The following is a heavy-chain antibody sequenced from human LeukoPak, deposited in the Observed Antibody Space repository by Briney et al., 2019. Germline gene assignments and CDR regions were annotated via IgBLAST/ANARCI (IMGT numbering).Heavy chain of an antibody. CDR1: GFTFSSYA. V-gene: IGHV3-23*01. CDR2: ISGSGGST. CDR3: AKGVGYYGSGKGYAFDI. D-gene: IGHD3-10*01. Sequence: GGSLRLSCAASGFTFSSYAMSWVRQAPGKGLEWVSAISGSGGSTYYADSVKGRFTISRDNSKNTLYLQMNSLRAEDTAVYYCAKGVGYYGSGKGYAFDIWGQGTMVTVSS. J-gene: IGHJ3*02.